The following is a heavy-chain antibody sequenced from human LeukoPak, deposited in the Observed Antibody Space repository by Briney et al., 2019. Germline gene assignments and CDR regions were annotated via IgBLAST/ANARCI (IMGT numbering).Heavy chain of an antibody. CDR2: ISSSDSTT. D-gene: IGHD2-15*01. Sequence: GGSLRLSCAASGFTFSDYYMTWIRQAPGKGLEWVSYISSSDSTTYYADSVKGRFTISRDNSKNTLYLQMNSLRAEDTAVYYCAKVGGLANYYFDYWGQGTLVTVSS. CDR3: AKVGGLANYYFDY. J-gene: IGHJ4*02. V-gene: IGHV3-11*01. CDR1: GFTFSDYY.